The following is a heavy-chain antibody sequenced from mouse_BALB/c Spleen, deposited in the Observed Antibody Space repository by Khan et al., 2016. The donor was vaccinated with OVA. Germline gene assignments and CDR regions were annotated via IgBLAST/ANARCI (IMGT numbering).Heavy chain of an antibody. CDR3: ERIKKIVATYFDY. J-gene: IGHJ2*01. Sequence: QVQLQQSGAELVKAGASVKMSCKASGYTFTSYWMHWVKQRLGQGLEWFAETNPTNGRTYYNEKFKSKATLTVDKSSSTAYMLLSGPTFEDSAVYSCERIKKIVATYFDYWGQGTTLTVS. CDR2: TNPTNGRT. V-gene: IGHV1S81*02. CDR1: GYTFTSYW. D-gene: IGHD1-1*01.